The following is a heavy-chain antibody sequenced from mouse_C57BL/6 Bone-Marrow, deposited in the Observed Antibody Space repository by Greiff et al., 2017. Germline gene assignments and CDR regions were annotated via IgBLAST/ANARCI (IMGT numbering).Heavy chain of an antibody. CDR3: ASGYYVLPFDD. CDR1: GYSITSGYY. D-gene: IGHD2-3*01. J-gene: IGHJ2*01. CDR2: ISYDGSN. V-gene: IGHV3-6*01. Sequence: ESGPGLVKPSQSLSLTCSVTGYSITSGYYWNWIRQFPGNKLEWMGYISYDGSNNYNPSLKNRISITRDTSKNQFFLKLNSVTTEDTATYYCASGYYVLPFDDWGQGTTLTVSS.